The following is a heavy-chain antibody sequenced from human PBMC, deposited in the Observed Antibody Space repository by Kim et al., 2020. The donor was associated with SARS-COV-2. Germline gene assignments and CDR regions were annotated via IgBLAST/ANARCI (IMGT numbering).Heavy chain of an antibody. J-gene: IGHJ4*02. CDR3: AKGGWELLFIDY. V-gene: IGHV3-30*02. D-gene: IGHD1-26*01. Sequence: SNAGSGKVRITSSRDNSKNTLYLQMNSLGAEDTAVYYCAKGGWELLFIDYWGQGTLVTVSS.